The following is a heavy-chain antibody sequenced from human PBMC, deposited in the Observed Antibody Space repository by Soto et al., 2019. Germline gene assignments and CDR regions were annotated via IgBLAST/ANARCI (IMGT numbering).Heavy chain of an antibody. D-gene: IGHD4-4*01. CDR1: GFTFRNYD. V-gene: IGHV3-13*05. CDR2: ISAAGDP. J-gene: IGHJ6*02. CDR3: ARTDSDFYGLDV. Sequence: EVQLVESGGGLVQPGGSLRLSCAASGFTFRNYDMHWVRQGTGKGLEWVSGISAAGDPDYADSVEGRFTISRENAQNSFFLQMNSLRVGDTAVYYWARTDSDFYGLDVWSQGTTVIVSS.